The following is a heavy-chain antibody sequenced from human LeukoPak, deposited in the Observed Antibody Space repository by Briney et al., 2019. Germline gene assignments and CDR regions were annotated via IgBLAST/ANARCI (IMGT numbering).Heavy chain of an antibody. CDR3: ARSPERGSSPYYHYGMDV. CDR1: GFSFSDHY. D-gene: IGHD1-26*01. Sequence: GGSLRLSCAASGFSFSDHYMDWVRQAPGKGLEWVGRTRDKGNSYTTEYAASVKGRFTVSRDDSKNSVDLQMNSLRIEDTAVYYCARSPERGSSPYYHYGMDVWGQGTTVTVSS. V-gene: IGHV3-72*01. CDR2: TRDKGNSYTT. J-gene: IGHJ6*02.